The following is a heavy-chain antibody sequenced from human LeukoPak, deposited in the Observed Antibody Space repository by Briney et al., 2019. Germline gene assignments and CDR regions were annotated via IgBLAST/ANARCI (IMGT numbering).Heavy chain of an antibody. V-gene: IGHV4-31*03. D-gene: IGHD3-10*02. CDR1: RGSISNADYY. CDR3: ASSYYYVFDY. Sequence: PSETLSLTCTVSRGSISNADYYWSWIRQHPGKGLEWIGYIYYSGSTYYNPSLKSRVTISVDTSKNQFSLKLSSVTAADTAVYYCASSYYYVFDYWGQGTLVTVSS. J-gene: IGHJ4*02. CDR2: IYYSGST.